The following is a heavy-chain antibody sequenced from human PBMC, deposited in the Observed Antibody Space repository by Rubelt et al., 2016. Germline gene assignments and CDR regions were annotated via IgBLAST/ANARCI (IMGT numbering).Heavy chain of an antibody. Sequence: QVQLVQSGAEVKKPGSSVKVSCKASGGTFSSYAISWVRQAPGQGLEWMGRIIPILGIANYALTVQASVTSTQDKSTCAAAFTLGGLRSDDTAVFYCARDPLPLRGVLMPPTPRRQGTLLPVSS. CDR3: ARDPLPLRGVLMPPTP. CDR2: IIPILGIA. D-gene: IGHD3-10*01. V-gene: IGHV1-69*04. CDR1: GGTFSSYA. J-gene: IGHJ5*02.